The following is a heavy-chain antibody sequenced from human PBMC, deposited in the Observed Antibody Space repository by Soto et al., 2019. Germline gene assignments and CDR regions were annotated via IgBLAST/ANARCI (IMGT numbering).Heavy chain of an antibody. CDR1: GVTFSDYY. J-gene: IGHJ4*02. CDR3: ARDIMITFGGVIVTGGFDY. Sequence: GGSLRLSCAASGVTFSDYYMSWIRQAPGKGLGWVSYISSSGSTIYYADSVKGRFTISRDNAKNSLYLQMNSLRAEDTAVYYCARDIMITFGGVIVTGGFDYWGQGTLVTVSS. V-gene: IGHV3-11*01. D-gene: IGHD3-16*02. CDR2: ISSSGSTI.